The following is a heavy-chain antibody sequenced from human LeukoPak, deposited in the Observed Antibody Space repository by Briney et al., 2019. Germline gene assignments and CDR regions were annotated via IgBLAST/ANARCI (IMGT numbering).Heavy chain of an antibody. V-gene: IGHV3-53*01. J-gene: IGHJ4*02. CDR1: GFTVSSNY. CDR3: ASSSNSYGYSGFDY. Sequence: GGSLRLSCAASGFTVSSNYMSWVRQAPGKGLEWVSVIYSGGSTYYADSVKGRFTISRDNSKTTLYLQMNSLRAEDTAVYYCASSSNSYGYSGFDYWGQGTLVTVSS. CDR2: IYSGGST. D-gene: IGHD5-18*01.